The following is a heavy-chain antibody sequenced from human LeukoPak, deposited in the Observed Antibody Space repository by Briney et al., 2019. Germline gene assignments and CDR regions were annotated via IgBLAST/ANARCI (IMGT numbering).Heavy chain of an antibody. CDR1: GYTFTGYY. D-gene: IGHD6-13*01. CDR3: ARDPEPSIAAAGTSWFDP. CDR2: INPNSGGT. J-gene: IGHJ5*02. V-gene: IGHV1-2*02. Sequence: ASVKVSCKASGYTFTGYYMHWVRQAPGQGLEWMGWINPNSGGTNYAQKFQGRDTMTRDTSISTAYMELSRLRSDDTAVYYCARDPEPSIAAAGTSWFDPWGQGTLVTVSS.